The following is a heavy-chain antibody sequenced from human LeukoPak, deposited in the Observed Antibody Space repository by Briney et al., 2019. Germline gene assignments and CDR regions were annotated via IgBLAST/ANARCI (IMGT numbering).Heavy chain of an antibody. J-gene: IGHJ4*02. CDR3: SGYSSGWYRNY. D-gene: IGHD6-19*01. Sequence: GGSLRLSCAASGFTFSSYEMNWVRQAPGKGLEWVSYISSSGSTIYYADSVMGRFTISRDNAKNSLYLQMNSLRAEDTAVYYCSGYSSGWYRNYWGQGTLVTVSS. V-gene: IGHV3-48*03. CDR1: GFTFSSYE. CDR2: ISSSGSTI.